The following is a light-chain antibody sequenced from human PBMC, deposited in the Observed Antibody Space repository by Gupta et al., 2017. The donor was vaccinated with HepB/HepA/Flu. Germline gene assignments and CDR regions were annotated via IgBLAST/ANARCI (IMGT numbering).Light chain of an antibody. J-gene: IGLJ2*01. CDR2: GKN. CDR1: SLRSYY. CDR3: NSRDSSGNHVV. V-gene: IGLV3-19*01. Sequence: SSALTQDPAVSEALGQTVRITCQGDSLRSYYASWYQQKPGQAPVLVIYGKNNRPSGIPDRFSGSSSGNTASLTITGAQAEDEADYYCNSRDSSGNHVVFGGGTKLTVL.